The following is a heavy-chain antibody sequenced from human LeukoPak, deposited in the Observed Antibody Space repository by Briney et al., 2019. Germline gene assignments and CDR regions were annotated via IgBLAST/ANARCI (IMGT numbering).Heavy chain of an antibody. V-gene: IGHV3-7*01. CDR1: AFTLSDYW. Sequence: PGGSLRLSCATSAFTLSDYWVSWVRQTPGKGLEWVANIREDGSEKYYVDSVKGRFTISRDNAKNSLYLQMNSLRAEDTALYYCAREGGSGWYSGWFDPWGQGTLVTVSS. CDR3: AREGGSGWYSGWFDP. CDR2: IREDGSEK. D-gene: IGHD6-19*01. J-gene: IGHJ5*02.